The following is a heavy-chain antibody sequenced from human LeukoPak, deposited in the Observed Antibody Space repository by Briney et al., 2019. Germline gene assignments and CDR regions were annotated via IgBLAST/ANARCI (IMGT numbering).Heavy chain of an antibody. CDR3: ARTNWGFSAFDY. D-gene: IGHD3-16*01. CDR2: IYHSGST. J-gene: IGHJ4*02. Sequence: PSETLSLTCTVSGGPISSSSYSWDWIRQPPGKGLEWIGNIYHSGSTYYNPSLKSRVTISVDTSENQFSLKLSSVTAADTAVYYCARTNWGFSAFDYWGQGTLVTVSS. V-gene: IGHV4-39*01. CDR1: GGPISSSSYS.